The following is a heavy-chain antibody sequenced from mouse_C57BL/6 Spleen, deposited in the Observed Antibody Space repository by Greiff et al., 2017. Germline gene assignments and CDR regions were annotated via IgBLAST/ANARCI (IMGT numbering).Heavy chain of an antibody. CDR3: AREEGYYCGSSLYWYFDV. J-gene: IGHJ1*03. V-gene: IGHV1-82*01. CDR1: GYAFSSSW. D-gene: IGHD1-1*01. Sequence: QVQLQQSGPELVKPGASVKISCKASGYAFSSSWMNWVKQRPGKGLEWIGRIYPGDGDTNYNGKFKGKATLTADKSSSTAYMQLSSLASEDSAVYFCAREEGYYCGSSLYWYFDVWGTGTTVTVSS. CDR2: IYPGDGDT.